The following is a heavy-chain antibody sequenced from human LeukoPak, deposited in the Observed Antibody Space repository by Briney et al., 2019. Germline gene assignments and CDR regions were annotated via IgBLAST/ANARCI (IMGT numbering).Heavy chain of an antibody. D-gene: IGHD2-21*01. J-gene: IGHJ4*02. CDR2: IKAGNGNT. CDR1: GYTFTDYF. V-gene: IGHV1-3*01. Sequence: GASVKVSCKSSGYTFTDYFVHWVRQAPGQRPEWMGWIKAGNGNTKCSQRFQGRVAITRDTSASTVYMELTGLRAEDTAVYFCARDPGDGFILFLDYWGQGSLVTVSS. CDR3: ARDPGDGFILFLDY.